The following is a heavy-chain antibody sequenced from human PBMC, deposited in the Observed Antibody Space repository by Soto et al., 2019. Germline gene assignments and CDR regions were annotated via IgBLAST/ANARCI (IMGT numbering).Heavy chain of an antibody. J-gene: IGHJ6*02. CDR2: MNPNSGNT. Sequence: ASVKVSCKASGYTFTSYDINWVRQATGQGLERMGWMNPNSGNTGYAQKFQGRVTMTRNTSISTAYMELSSLRSEDTAVYYCARSYSSHYYYYGMDVWGQGTTVTVSS. D-gene: IGHD6-13*01. V-gene: IGHV1-8*01. CDR1: GYTFTSYD. CDR3: ARSYSSHYYYYGMDV.